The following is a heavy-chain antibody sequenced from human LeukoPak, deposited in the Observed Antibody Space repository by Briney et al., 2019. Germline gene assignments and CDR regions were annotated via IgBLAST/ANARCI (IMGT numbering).Heavy chain of an antibody. Sequence: GRSLRLSCAASGFTFDDYAMHWVRQAPGKGLEWVSGISWNSGSIGYADSVKGRFTISRDNAKNSLYLQMNSLRAEDTALYYCAKGDDSSGYYFDYWGQGTLVTVSS. CDR1: GFTFDDYA. CDR2: ISWNSGSI. J-gene: IGHJ4*02. V-gene: IGHV3-9*01. CDR3: AKGDDSSGYYFDY. D-gene: IGHD3-22*01.